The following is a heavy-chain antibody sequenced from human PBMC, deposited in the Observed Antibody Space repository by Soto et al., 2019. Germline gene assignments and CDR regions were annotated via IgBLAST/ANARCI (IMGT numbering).Heavy chain of an antibody. J-gene: IGHJ6*02. CDR3: ARAIITGTAYGMDV. V-gene: IGHV4-34*01. CDR1: DGSFRGYG. D-gene: IGHD1-7*01. CDR2: INHSGST. Sequence: SETLSLTCAVDDGSFRGYGWSWIRQNPGKGLEWIGEINHSGSTNYNPSLKSRVTISVDTSKNQFSLKLSSVTAADTAVYYCARAIITGTAYGMDVWGQGTTVTVSS.